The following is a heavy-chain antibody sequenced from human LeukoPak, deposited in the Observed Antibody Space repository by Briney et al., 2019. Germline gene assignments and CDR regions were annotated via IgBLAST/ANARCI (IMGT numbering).Heavy chain of an antibody. CDR2: IRNKANGGTT. Sequence: GGSLRLSCTTSGFTFSDYAVSWVRQAPGKGLEWIGFIRNKANGGTTEYAASVNGRFTISRDDSKTIAHLQMSSLKTEDTAVYYCSRFYSSGWASGAFDIWGQGTMVTVSS. V-gene: IGHV3-49*04. CDR3: SRFYSSGWASGAFDI. CDR1: GFTFSDYA. J-gene: IGHJ3*02. D-gene: IGHD3-22*01.